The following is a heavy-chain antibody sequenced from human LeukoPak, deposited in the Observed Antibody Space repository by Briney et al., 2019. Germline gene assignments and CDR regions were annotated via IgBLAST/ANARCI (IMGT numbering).Heavy chain of an antibody. J-gene: IGHJ4*02. V-gene: IGHV3-30-3*01. Sequence: GRSLRLSCVASGFTFSSYAMHWVRQAPGKGLEWVALISYDGSNKYYADSVKGLFTISRDNSKNTLYLQMNSLRAEDTAVYYCARGGVYSSGSYYLYYFDYGGQGTLVTVSS. CDR1: GFTFSSYA. D-gene: IGHD6-19*01. CDR3: ARGGVYSSGSYYLYYFDY. CDR2: ISYDGSNK.